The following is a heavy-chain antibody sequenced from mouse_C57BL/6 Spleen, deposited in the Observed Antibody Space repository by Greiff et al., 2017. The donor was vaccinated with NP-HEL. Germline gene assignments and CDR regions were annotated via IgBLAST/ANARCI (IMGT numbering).Heavy chain of an antibody. D-gene: IGHD1-1*01. Sequence: QVHVKQSGAELVKPGASVKISCKASGYAFSSYWMNWVKQRPGKGLEWIGQIYPGDGDTNYNGKFKGKATLTADKSSSTAYMQLSSLTSEDSAVYFCARTGSSYEGFAYWGQGTLVTVSA. CDR1: GYAFSSYW. J-gene: IGHJ3*01. CDR2: IYPGDGDT. CDR3: ARTGSSYEGFAY. V-gene: IGHV1-80*01.